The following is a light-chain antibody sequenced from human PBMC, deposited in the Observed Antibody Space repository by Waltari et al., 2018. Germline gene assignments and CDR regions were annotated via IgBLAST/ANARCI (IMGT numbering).Light chain of an antibody. V-gene: IGKV3-20*01. CDR1: PSVSRS. Sequence: IVLTQSPGTLSLSPGDRATIPCRASPSVSRSLAWYQQKPGQAPKLLIYGASTRATGIPDRFTGSGSGTDFSLTISSLEPEDFAIYFCQHYVRLPATFGQGTKVEIK. CDR3: QHYVRLPAT. CDR2: GAS. J-gene: IGKJ1*01.